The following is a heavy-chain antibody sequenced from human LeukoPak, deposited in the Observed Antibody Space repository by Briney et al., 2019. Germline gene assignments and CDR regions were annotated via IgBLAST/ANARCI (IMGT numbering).Heavy chain of an antibody. D-gene: IGHD6-6*01. CDR1: GFTFSSYG. CDR3: ARDSEEYSSSFDP. CDR2: IWYDGSNK. J-gene: IGHJ5*02. Sequence: PGGSLRLSCTASGFTFSSYGMHWVRQAPGKGLEWVAVIWYDGSNKYYADSVKGRFTISRDNSKNTLYLQMNSLRAEGTAVYYCARDSEEYSSSFDPWGQGTLVTVSS. V-gene: IGHV3-33*08.